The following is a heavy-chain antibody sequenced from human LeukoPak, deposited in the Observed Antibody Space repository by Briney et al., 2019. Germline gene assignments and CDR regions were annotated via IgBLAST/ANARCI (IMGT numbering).Heavy chain of an antibody. CDR3: AKVEGGMIGGYYFYYGLDV. CDR2: ISGSGLTT. V-gene: IGHV3-23*01. D-gene: IGHD3-16*01. Sequence: GGSLRLFCVASGIRFGDHAMTWVRQAPGEGLEWVSAISGSGLTTYYPDSVKGRFTISRDNSKNTLYLQMDSLRVDDTAVYYCAKVEGGMIGGYYFYYGLDVWGQGTTISVSS. J-gene: IGHJ6*02. CDR1: GIRFGDHA.